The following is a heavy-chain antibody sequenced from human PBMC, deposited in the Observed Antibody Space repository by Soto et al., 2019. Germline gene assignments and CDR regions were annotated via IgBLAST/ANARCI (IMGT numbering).Heavy chain of an antibody. CDR1: GGSISSYY. V-gene: IGHV4-59*01. CDR3: AREAAAAGRGSWFDP. CDR2: IYYSGST. Sequence: SETLSLTCTVSGGSISSYYWSWIRQPPGKGLEWIGYIYYSGSTNYNPSLKSRVTISVGTSKNQFSLKLSSVTAADTAVYYCAREAAAAGRGSWFDPWGQGTLVTVSS. J-gene: IGHJ5*02. D-gene: IGHD6-13*01.